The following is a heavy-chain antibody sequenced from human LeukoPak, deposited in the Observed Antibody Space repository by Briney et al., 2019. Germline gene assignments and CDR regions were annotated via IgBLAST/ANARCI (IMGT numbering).Heavy chain of an antibody. CDR1: GFTFSSFC. CDR3: ARVGSSGSYPKGVYFDY. V-gene: IGHV3-30*03. Sequence: GGSLRLSCAASGFTFSSFCMHWVRQAPGKGLEWVAVLSYDGSNSYYADSVKGRFTISRDNAKNSLYLQMNSLRAEDTAVYYCARVGSSGSYPKGVYFDYWGQGTLVTVSS. J-gene: IGHJ4*02. D-gene: IGHD1-26*01. CDR2: LSYDGSNS.